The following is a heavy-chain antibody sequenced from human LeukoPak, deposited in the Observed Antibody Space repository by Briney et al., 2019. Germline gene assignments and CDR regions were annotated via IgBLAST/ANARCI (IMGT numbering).Heavy chain of an antibody. J-gene: IGHJ2*01. CDR3: AREERDGYNYYWYFDL. CDR2: IISSVLYI. V-gene: IGHV3-21*01. Sequence: GGSLRVSCEVSGFTSSTYTMNWVRHPPGKGLEWGSSIISSVLYIYYADSVKGRFSISRDNAKKSLYLQMSSLRAEDTAVYYCAREERDGYNYYWYFDLWGRGTLVTVSS. D-gene: IGHD5-24*01. CDR1: GFTSSTYT.